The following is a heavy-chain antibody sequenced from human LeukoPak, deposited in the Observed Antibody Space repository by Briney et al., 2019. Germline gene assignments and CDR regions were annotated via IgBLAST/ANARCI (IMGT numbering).Heavy chain of an antibody. Sequence: GGSLRLSCAASGFTFSSYGMHWVRQAPGKGLEWVAVISYDGSNKYYADSVKGRFTISRDNSKNTLYLQMNSLRAEDTAVYYCAKDLRYFGGSYPGDAFDIWGQGTMVTVSS. D-gene: IGHD1-26*01. CDR1: GFTFSSYG. V-gene: IGHV3-30*18. CDR3: AKDLRYFGGSYPGDAFDI. CDR2: ISYDGSNK. J-gene: IGHJ3*02.